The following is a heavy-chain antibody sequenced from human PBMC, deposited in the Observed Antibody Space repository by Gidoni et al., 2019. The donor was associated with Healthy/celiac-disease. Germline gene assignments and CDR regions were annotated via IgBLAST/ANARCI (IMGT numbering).Heavy chain of an antibody. CDR2: ISWDGGST. V-gene: IGHV3-43*01. D-gene: IGHD4-17*01. Sequence: EVQLVESGGVVVQPGGSLRLSCAASGFTFDDYTMHWVRQAPGKGLEWVSLISWDGGSTYYADSVKGRFTISRDNSKNSLYLQMNSLRTEDTALYYCAKDMGGDYGPRNYYYGMDVWGQGTTVTVSS. CDR1: GFTFDDYT. CDR3: AKDMGGDYGPRNYYYGMDV. J-gene: IGHJ6*02.